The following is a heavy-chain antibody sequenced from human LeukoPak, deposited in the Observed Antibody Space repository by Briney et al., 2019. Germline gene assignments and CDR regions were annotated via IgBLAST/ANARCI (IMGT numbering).Heavy chain of an antibody. D-gene: IGHD1-14*01. Sequence: GGSLRLSCAASGFTLSSYAMHWVRQAPGKGLEWVAVISYDGSNKYYADSVKGRFTISRDNSKNTLYLQMNSLRAEDTAVYYCARATGGTFDYWGQGTLVTVSS. CDR2: ISYDGSNK. J-gene: IGHJ4*02. CDR3: ARATGGTFDY. CDR1: GFTLSSYA. V-gene: IGHV3-30*01.